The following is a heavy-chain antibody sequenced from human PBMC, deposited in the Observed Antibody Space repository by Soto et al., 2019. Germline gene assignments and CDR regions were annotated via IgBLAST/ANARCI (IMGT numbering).Heavy chain of an antibody. J-gene: IGHJ3*02. Sequence: EVQLLESGGGLVQPGGSLRLSCAASGFTFSIYAMTWVRQAPGKGLEWVSTVSGSGTSAYYADSVKGRFTFSRDNAKNTLSLQMNSLRAEDTALYYCAELGDNGCYDAFDIWGQVTVVTVSS. D-gene: IGHD6-19*01. CDR1: GFTFSIYA. CDR3: AELGDNGCYDAFDI. V-gene: IGHV3-23*01. CDR2: VSGSGTSA.